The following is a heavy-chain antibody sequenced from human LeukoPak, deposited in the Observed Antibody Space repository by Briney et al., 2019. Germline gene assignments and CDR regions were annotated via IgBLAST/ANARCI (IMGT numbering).Heavy chain of an antibody. J-gene: IGHJ3*02. Sequence: SETLSLTCTVSGGSISSYYWGWIRQPPGKGLEWIGSIYYSGSTYYNPSLKSRVTISVDTSKNQFSLKLSSVTAADTAVYYCAMLSSSSTPGSFDIWGQGTMVTVSS. CDR2: IYYSGST. CDR1: GGSISSYY. D-gene: IGHD6-6*01. CDR3: AMLSSSSTPGSFDI. V-gene: IGHV4-39*01.